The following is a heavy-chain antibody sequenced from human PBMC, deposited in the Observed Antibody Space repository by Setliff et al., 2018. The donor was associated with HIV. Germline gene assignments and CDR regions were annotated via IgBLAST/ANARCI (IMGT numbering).Heavy chain of an antibody. D-gene: IGHD5-12*01. CDR2: INPKSGVA. CDR1: GYTFTDFY. CDR3: ARAHFLVAMTRNWFDP. Sequence: ASVKVSCKASGYTFTDFYIHWVRQAPGQGLEWIGRINPKSGVADYLKKFQGMVTMTADTLSNTAHMELIRPRFDDTAVYYCARAHFLVAMTRNWFDPWGQGTLVTVSS. J-gene: IGHJ5*02. V-gene: IGHV1-2*06.